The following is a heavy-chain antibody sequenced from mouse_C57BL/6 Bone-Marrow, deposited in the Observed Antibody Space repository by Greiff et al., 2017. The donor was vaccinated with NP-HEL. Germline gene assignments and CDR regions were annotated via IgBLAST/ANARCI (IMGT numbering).Heavy chain of an antibody. CDR2: ISNGGGST. Sequence: EVMLVESGGGLVQPGGSLKLSCAASGFTFSDSYMYWVRQTPEKRLEWVAYISNGGGSTYYPDTVKGRFTISRDNAKNTLYLQMSRLKSEDTAMYYCAVYSPFAYWGQGTLVTVSA. CDR3: AVYSPFAY. CDR1: GFTFSDSY. V-gene: IGHV5-12*01. J-gene: IGHJ3*01. D-gene: IGHD2-1*01.